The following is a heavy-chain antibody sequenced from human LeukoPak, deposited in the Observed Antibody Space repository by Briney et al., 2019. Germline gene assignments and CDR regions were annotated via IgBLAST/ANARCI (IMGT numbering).Heavy chain of an antibody. D-gene: IGHD6-19*01. CDR2: INPNSGGT. J-gene: IGHJ4*02. CDR1: GYTFTGYY. V-gene: IGHV1-2*02. CDR3: ARTSNSGWYSAELHY. Sequence: ASVKVSCKASGYTFTGYYMHWVRQAPGQGLEWMGWINPNSGGTNYAQKFQGRVTMTRDTSISTVYMELSSLRSEDTAVYYCARTSNSGWYSAELHYWGQGTLVTVSS.